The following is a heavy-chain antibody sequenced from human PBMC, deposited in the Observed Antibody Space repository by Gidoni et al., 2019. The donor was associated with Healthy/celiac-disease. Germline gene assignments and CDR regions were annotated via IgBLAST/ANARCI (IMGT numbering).Heavy chain of an antibody. CDR2: IIPILGIA. Sequence: QVQLVQSGAEVKKPGSSVKVSCKASGGTFSSYAIIWVRPAPGQGLEGMGGGKAPGQGLEWMGRIIPILGIANYAQKFQGRVTITADKSTSTAYMELSSLRSEDTAVYYCAIPLGDYYDSSGYYPYYFDYWGQGTLVTVSS. CDR1: GGTFSSYA. D-gene: IGHD3-22*01. CDR3: AIPLGDYYDSSGYYPYYFDY. V-gene: IGHV1-69*04. J-gene: IGHJ4*02.